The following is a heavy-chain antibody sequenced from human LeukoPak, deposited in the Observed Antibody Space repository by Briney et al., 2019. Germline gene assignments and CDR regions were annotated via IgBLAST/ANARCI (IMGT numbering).Heavy chain of an antibody. CDR3: TRDWSHGAFDV. Sequence: SETLSLTCSVSGYSISSGYDWGWIRPPPGKGLEWIGSIYHSGTTYYNPSLKSRVTMSVDTSNNQFSLRLSSVTAADTAVYYCTRDWSHGAFDVWGQGTMVTVSS. D-gene: IGHD3-3*01. J-gene: IGHJ3*01. V-gene: IGHV4-38-2*02. CDR2: IYHSGTT. CDR1: GYSISSGYD.